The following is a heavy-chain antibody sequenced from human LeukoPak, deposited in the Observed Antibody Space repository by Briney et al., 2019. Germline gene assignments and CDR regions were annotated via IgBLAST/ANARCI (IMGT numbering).Heavy chain of an antibody. CDR2: ISYDGRNE. D-gene: IGHD1-26*01. CDR1: GFTFTNYG. J-gene: IGHJ3*02. Sequence: GGSLRLSCAASGFTFTNYGMHWVRQAPGTGLEWVAMISYDGRNEYYVDSVKGRFTISRDNSKNTLYLQMNSLRAEDTAVYYCAKERAGMGADAFDIWGQGTMVTVSS. CDR3: AKERAGMGADAFDI. V-gene: IGHV3-30*18.